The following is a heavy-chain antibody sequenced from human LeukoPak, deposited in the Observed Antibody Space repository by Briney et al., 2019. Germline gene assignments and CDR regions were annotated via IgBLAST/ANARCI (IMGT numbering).Heavy chain of an antibody. Sequence: TETLSLTCTVSGVTIRSYNWNWIRQPAGKPLQWIGRVYVGGNPSYSPYLKSRVSMSLDTSTNQLSLMLTSVTAADTAVYYCARGNYDLQFDFWGQGTLVTVSS. CDR3: ARGNYDLQFDF. D-gene: IGHD1-7*01. CDR2: VYVGGNP. J-gene: IGHJ4*02. CDR1: GVTIRSYN. V-gene: IGHV4-4*07.